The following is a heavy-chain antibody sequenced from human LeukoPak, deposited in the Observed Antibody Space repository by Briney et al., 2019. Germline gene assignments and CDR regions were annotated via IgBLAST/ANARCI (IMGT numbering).Heavy chain of an antibody. J-gene: IGHJ4*02. CDR2: ISVSGNT. CDR1: GFPLTSYA. V-gene: IGHV3-23*01. D-gene: IGHD2-15*01. Sequence: PGGSLRLSCAASGFPLTSYAMSWGRRGPGKGLEWGSAISVSGNTYHADSVKGRFTISRDSSKNTLYLQMNSLRAGDAAVYYCAKAPVTTCSGAYCYPFDSWRAGKLVTASS. CDR3: AKAPVTTCSGAYCYPFDS.